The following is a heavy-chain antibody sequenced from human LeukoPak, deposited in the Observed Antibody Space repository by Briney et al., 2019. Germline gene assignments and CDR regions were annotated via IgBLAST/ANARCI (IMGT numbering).Heavy chain of an antibody. J-gene: IGHJ5*02. CDR2: IYTSGST. CDR3: AREADIVATIHNWFDP. Sequence: SETLSLTCTVSGGSISSYYWSWIRQPAGKGLEWIGRIYTSGSTNYNPSLKSRVTMSVDTSKNQFSLKLSSVTAADTAVYYCAREADIVATIHNWFDPWGQGTLVTVSS. CDR1: GGSISSYY. V-gene: IGHV4-4*07. D-gene: IGHD5-12*01.